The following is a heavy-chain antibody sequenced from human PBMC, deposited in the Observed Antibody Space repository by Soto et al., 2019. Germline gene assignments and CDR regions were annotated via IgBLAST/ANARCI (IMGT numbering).Heavy chain of an antibody. V-gene: IGHV3-21*01. CDR3: ARDKVIPAAVQARRLTGYFDY. Sequence: PGGSLRLSCSASGFTFSSYSMNWVRQAPEKGLEWVSSISSSSSYIYYADSVKGRFTISRDNAKNSLYLQMNSLRAEDTAVYYCARDKVIPAAVQARRLTGYFDYWGQGTLVTVSS. D-gene: IGHD3-16*02. J-gene: IGHJ4*02. CDR2: ISSSSSYI. CDR1: GFTFSSYS.